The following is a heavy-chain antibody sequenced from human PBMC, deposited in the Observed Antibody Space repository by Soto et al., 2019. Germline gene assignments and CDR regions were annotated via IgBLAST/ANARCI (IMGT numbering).Heavy chain of an antibody. D-gene: IGHD3-10*01. J-gene: IGHJ4*02. CDR3: ARYYGSGIYHPKY. CDR2: INSDGRST. V-gene: IGHV3-74*01. Sequence: EVQLVESGGGLVQPGGSLRLSCAASGFTFSSYWMHWVRQAPGKGLVWVSRINSDGRSTSYADSVKGRFTISRDNAKNTLYLHMNSLRAEDTAVYYCARYYGSGIYHPKYWGQGTLVTVAS. CDR1: GFTFSSYW.